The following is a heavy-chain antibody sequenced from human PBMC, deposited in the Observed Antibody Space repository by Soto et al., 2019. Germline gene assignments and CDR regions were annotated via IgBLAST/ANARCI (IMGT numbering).Heavy chain of an antibody. V-gene: IGHV1-18*04. CDR2: VSGSNGNT. CDR1: GYTFINHG. Sequence: QVQLVQSEAEVKKPGASVKVSCEASGYTFINHGISWVRQAPGQGLEWMGWVSGSNGNTKYAQKFQGRVTMTTETSTSTAHKELRNLRSDDTAVYFCARDFYPLAYYFDPWGQGTLVTVYS. CDR3: ARDFYPLAYYFDP. J-gene: IGHJ4*02.